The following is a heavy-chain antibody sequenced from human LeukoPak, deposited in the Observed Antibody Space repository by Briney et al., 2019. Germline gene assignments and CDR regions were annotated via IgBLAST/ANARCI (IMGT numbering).Heavy chain of an antibody. CDR3: ASGEKRMVDYYYYGIDV. CDR2: INPNSGGT. D-gene: IGHD2-15*01. J-gene: IGHJ6*02. V-gene: IGHV1-2*02. Sequence: ASVKVSCKASGYTFTGYYMHWVRQAPGQGLEWMGWINPNSGGTNYAQKFQGRVTMTRDTSISTAYMELSRLRSDDTAVYYCASGEKRMVDYYYYGIDVWGQGTTVTVSS. CDR1: GYTFTGYY.